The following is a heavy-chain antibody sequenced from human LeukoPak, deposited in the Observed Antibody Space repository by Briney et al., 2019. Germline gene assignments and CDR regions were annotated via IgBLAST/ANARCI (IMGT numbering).Heavy chain of an antibody. J-gene: IGHJ4*02. D-gene: IGHD2-15*01. Sequence: ASVKVSCKASGYTFTSYTMHWVRQAPGQRLEWMGWINTDNGNTKYSQKFQGRVTITRDTSASTAYMELGSLRSEDTAVYYCARAGYCSGGSCYTFDYWGQGTLVTVSS. CDR2: INTDNGNT. CDR3: ARAGYCSGGSCYTFDY. V-gene: IGHV1-3*04. CDR1: GYTFTSYT.